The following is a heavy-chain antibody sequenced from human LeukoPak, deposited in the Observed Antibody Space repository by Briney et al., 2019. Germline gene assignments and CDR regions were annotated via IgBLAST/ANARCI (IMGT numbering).Heavy chain of an antibody. D-gene: IGHD6-13*01. J-gene: IGHJ6*02. CDR1: GGSISSHY. CDR3: ASDCPNSRSWLGCA. Sequence: SETLSLTCTVSGGSISSHYWSWIRQPPGKGLEWIGYIYYSGSTNYNPSLKSRVTISVDTSKNQFSLKLSSVTAADTAVYYCASDCPNSRSWLGCAWGQGTTVIVSS. V-gene: IGHV4-59*11. CDR2: IYYSGST.